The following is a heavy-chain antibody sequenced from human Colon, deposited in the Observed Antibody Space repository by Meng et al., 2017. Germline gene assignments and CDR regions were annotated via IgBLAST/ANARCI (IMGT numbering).Heavy chain of an antibody. Sequence: MRDAAPGPGNPSGTLSRTCAVSGGSISSNYWWTWVRQPPGKGLEWIGELNHSGSTSYVPSLKSRITISVDKSNNLLSLKLNSVTAADTAMYYCARRNTRNSGGGNNYWGQGTLVTVSS. D-gene: IGHD3-10*01. V-gene: IGHV4-4*02. CDR2: LNHSGST. CDR1: GGSISSNYW. CDR3: ARRNTRNSGGGNNY. J-gene: IGHJ4*02.